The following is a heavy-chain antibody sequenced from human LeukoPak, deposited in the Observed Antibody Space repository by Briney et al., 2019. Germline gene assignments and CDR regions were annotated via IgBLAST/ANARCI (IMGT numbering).Heavy chain of an antibody. D-gene: IGHD5-24*01. Sequence: ASVKVSCKASGYTFTSYGISWVRQAPGQGLEWMGWISAYNGNTNYAQKLQGRVTITADKSTSTAYMELSSLRSEDTAVYYCARDDERRQSLYYYYGMDVWGQGTTVTVSS. J-gene: IGHJ6*02. CDR2: ISAYNGNT. CDR3: ARDDERRQSLYYYYGMDV. V-gene: IGHV1-18*01. CDR1: GYTFTSYG.